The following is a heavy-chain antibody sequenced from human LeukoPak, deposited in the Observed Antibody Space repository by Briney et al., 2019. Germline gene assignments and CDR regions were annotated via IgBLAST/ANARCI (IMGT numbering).Heavy chain of an antibody. CDR1: GGSISSYY. CDR2: IYYSGST. V-gene: IGHV4-59*08. Sequence: SETLSLTCTVSGGSISSYYWSWIRQPPGKGLEWIGYIYYSGSTNYNPSLKSRVTISVDTSKNQFSLKLSSVTAADTAVYYRARRASSGWYTFDYWGQGTLVTVSS. J-gene: IGHJ4*02. CDR3: ARRASSGWYTFDY. D-gene: IGHD6-19*01.